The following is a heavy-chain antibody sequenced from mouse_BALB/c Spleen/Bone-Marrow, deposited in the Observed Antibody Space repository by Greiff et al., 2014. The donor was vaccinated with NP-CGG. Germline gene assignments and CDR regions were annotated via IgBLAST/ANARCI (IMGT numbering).Heavy chain of an antibody. CDR1: GYTFTSYW. CDR3: ARDDYAY. J-gene: IGHJ3*01. CDR2: IYPSTGYT. D-gene: IGHD2-4*01. V-gene: IGHV1-7*01. Sequence: VQLVESGAELAKPGASVKMSCKASGYTFTSYWMHWVKQRPGQGLEWIGYIYPSTGYTEHNQKFKDKAIMTADKSSSTAYMQLSSLTSEGSAVYYCARDDYAYWGQGTLVTVSA.